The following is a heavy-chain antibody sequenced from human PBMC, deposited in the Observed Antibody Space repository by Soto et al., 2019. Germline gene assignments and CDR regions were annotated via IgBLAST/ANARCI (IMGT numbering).Heavy chain of an antibody. D-gene: IGHD2-15*01. V-gene: IGHV1-18*01. CDR3: ARGVAVIAATPPQENNWFDP. J-gene: IGHJ5*02. CDR1: GYTFSNYG. Sequence: QVHLVQSVAEVKKPGASVKVSCKASGYTFSNYGITWVRQAPGQGLEWMGWISAYNGATSYAQKFQGRVTMTTDTSTTTAYMDLRSLTSDDTALYFCARGVAVIAATPPQENNWFDPWGQGTLVTVSS. CDR2: ISAYNGAT.